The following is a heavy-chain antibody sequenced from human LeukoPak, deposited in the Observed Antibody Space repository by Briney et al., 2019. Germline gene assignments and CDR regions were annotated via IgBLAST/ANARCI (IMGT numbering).Heavy chain of an antibody. V-gene: IGHV1-3*01. Sequence: ASVKVSCKASGYTFTSYAMHWVRQAPGQRLEWMGWINAGNGNAKYSQKFQGRVTITRDTSASTAYMELSSLRSEDTAVYYCARDSYMRYGDYQTDWFDPWGQGTLATVSS. CDR1: GYTFTSYA. D-gene: IGHD4-17*01. CDR2: INAGNGNA. J-gene: IGHJ5*02. CDR3: ARDSYMRYGDYQTDWFDP.